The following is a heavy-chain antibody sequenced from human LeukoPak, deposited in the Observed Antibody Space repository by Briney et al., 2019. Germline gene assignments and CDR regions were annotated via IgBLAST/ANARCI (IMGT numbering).Heavy chain of an antibody. J-gene: IGHJ4*02. D-gene: IGHD2-21*01. Sequence: GGSLRLSRAASGFTLSTYAMSGVRQAPGKGLEWVSAISGSGAATYYADSVKGRFTISRDNSKNTLYLQMNSLRAEDTDVYYGARISPVTDYWGQGTLVTVSS. V-gene: IGHV3-23*01. CDR2: ISGSGAAT. CDR1: GFTLSTYA. CDR3: ARISPVTDY.